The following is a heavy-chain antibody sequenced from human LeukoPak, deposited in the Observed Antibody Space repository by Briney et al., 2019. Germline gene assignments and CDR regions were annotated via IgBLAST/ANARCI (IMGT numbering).Heavy chain of an antibody. D-gene: IGHD6-19*01. J-gene: IGHJ3*02. Sequence: ASVKVSCKASGYTFTGYYMHWVRQAPGQGLEWMGRINPNSGGTNYAQKFQGRVTMTRDTSTSTAYMEVSRLRSDDTAVYYCASLDSASGWTIWGQGTMVTVSS. CDR1: GYTFTGYY. CDR3: ASLDSASGWTI. V-gene: IGHV1-2*02. CDR2: INPNSGGT.